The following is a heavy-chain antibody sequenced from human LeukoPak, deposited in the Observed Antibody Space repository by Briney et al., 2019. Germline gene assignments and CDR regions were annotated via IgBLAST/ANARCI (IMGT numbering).Heavy chain of an antibody. J-gene: IGHJ3*02. CDR1: GYTFTSYS. CDR3: ARGYCSSTSCLGDAFDI. D-gene: IGHD2-2*01. CDR2: INPSGGST. Sequence: GASVKVSCKASGYTFTSYSMHWVRQAPGQGLEWMGIINPSGGSTSYAQKFQGRVTMTRDTSISTAYMELSRLRSDDTAVYYCARGYCSSTSCLGDAFDIWGQGTMVTVSS. V-gene: IGHV1-46*01.